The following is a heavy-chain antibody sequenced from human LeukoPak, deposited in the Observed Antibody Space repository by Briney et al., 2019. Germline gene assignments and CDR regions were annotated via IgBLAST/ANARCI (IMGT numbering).Heavy chain of an antibody. D-gene: IGHD2-8*01. CDR2: ISSSSTI. CDR3: ARGGMLHDAFDI. J-gene: IGHJ3*02. Sequence: GGSLGLSCAASGFTFSSYAMHWVRQAPGKGLEWVSYISSSSTIYYADSVKGRFTISRDNAKNSLYLQMNSLRAEDTAVYYCARGGMLHDAFDIWGQGTMVTVSS. V-gene: IGHV3-48*01. CDR1: GFTFSSYA.